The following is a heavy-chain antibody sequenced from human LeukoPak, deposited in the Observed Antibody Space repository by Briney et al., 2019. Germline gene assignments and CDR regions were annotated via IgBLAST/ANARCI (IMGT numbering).Heavy chain of an antibody. CDR3: ARAHPRYDAFDI. V-gene: IGHV1-69*13. CDR2: IIPIFGTA. J-gene: IGHJ3*02. D-gene: IGHD3-9*01. CDR1: GGTFSSYA. Sequence: ASVKVSCKASGGTFSSYAISWVRQAPGQGLEWMGGIIPIFGTANYAQKFQGRVTITADESTGTAYMELSSLRSEDTAVYYCARAHPRYDAFDIWGQGTMVTVSS.